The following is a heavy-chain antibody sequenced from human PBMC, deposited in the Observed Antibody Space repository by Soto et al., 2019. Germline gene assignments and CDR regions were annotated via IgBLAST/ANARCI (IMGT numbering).Heavy chain of an antibody. CDR1: GDSVSSHSSA. CDR2: TYYRSKWHN. Sequence: PSQTLSLTCAIPGDSVSSHSSAWNWIRQSPSRGLEWLGRTYYRSKWHNDYALSVKSRITINPDTSKNQFSLQLNSVTPEDTAVYYCARNLRPDFDYWGQGTLVTVSS. CDR3: ARNLRPDFDY. V-gene: IGHV6-1*01. J-gene: IGHJ4*02.